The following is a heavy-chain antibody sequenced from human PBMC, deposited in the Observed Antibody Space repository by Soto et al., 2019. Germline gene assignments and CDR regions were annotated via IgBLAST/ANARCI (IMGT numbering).Heavy chain of an antibody. J-gene: IGHJ4*02. V-gene: IGHV1-46*03. CDR1: GYTFTSYD. D-gene: IGHD6-13*01. Sequence: ASVKVSCKASGYTFTSYDINWVRQAPGQGLEWMGIINPSGGSTSYAQKFQGRVTMTRDTSTSTVYMELSSLRSEDTAVYYCARGFSAAGVDYWGQGTLVTVSS. CDR2: INPSGGST. CDR3: ARGFSAAGVDY.